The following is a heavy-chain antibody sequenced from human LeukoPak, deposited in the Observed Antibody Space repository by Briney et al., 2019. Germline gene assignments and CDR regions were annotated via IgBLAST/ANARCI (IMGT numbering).Heavy chain of an antibody. D-gene: IGHD3-22*01. CDR1: GFTFSSYS. CDR2: ISSSSSYI. V-gene: IGHV3-21*01. J-gene: IGHJ5*02. Sequence: GGSLRLSCAASGFTFSSYSMNWVRQAPGKGLEWVSSISSSSSYIYYADSVKGRFTISRDNAKNSLYLQMNSLRAEDTAVYYCARGQLSPNYYDSSGYYNWFDPWGQGTLVTVSS. CDR3: ARGQLSPNYYDSSGYYNWFDP.